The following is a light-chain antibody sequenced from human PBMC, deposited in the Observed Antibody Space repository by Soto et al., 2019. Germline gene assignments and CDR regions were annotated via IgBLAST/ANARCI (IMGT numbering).Light chain of an antibody. CDR3: QHYNSYSEA. J-gene: IGKJ1*01. V-gene: IGKV3-11*01. CDR1: QSVSSY. CDR2: DAS. Sequence: EIVLTQSPATLSVSPGERATLSCRASQSVSSYLAWYQQKPGQAPRLLIYDASNRATGIPARFSGSGSGTESLTTISRLQPDDSATYYRQHYNSYSEAFGQGTKVDIK.